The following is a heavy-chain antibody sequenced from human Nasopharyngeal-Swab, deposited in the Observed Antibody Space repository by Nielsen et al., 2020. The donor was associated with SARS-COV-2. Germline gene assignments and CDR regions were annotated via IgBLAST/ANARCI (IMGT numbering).Heavy chain of an antibody. D-gene: IGHD3-3*01. J-gene: IGHJ4*02. CDR3: ARGGRGIFGVVTNFDY. Sequence: WIRQPPGKGLEWIGYIYYSGSTNYNPSLKSRVTISVDTSKNQFSLRLSSVTAADTAVYYCARGGRGIFGVVTNFDYWGRGTLVTVSS. V-gene: IGHV4-59*01. CDR2: IYYSGST.